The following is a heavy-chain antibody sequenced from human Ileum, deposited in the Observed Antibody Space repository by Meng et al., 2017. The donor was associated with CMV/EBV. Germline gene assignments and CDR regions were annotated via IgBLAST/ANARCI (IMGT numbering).Heavy chain of an antibody. J-gene: IGHJ4*01. D-gene: IGHD3-3*01. V-gene: IGHV3-23*01. CDR3: AKDSRPSYSDFWSGQYFDY. Sequence: GGSLRLSCAASGFTFSTYAMTWVRQAPGKGLEWVSTINSSGDSKFHADSVMGRFTISRDNSTNTLYLQMNSLRAEDTAVYYCAKDSRPSYSDFWSGQYFDYWGHG. CDR2: INSSGDSK. CDR1: GFTFSTYA.